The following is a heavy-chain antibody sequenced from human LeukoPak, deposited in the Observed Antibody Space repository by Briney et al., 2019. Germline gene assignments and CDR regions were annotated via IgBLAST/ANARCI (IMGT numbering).Heavy chain of an antibody. D-gene: IGHD6-13*01. V-gene: IGHV1-2*06. CDR3: ARVPTRIAADRDY. J-gene: IGHJ4*02. CDR1: GYTFTGYY. CDR2: INPNSGGT. Sequence: ASVKVSCKASGYTFTGYYMNWVRQAPGQGLEWMGRINPNSGGTNYAQKFQGRVTMTRDTSISTAYMELSRLRSDDTAVYYCARVPTRIAADRDYWGQGTLVTVSS.